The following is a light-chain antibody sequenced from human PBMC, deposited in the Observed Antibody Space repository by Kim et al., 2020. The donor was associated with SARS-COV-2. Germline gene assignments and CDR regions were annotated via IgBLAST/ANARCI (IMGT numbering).Light chain of an antibody. V-gene: IGKV1-12*01. CDR1: QFVSSW. CDR3: QQTDNFPYT. Sequence: EIQMTQSPTPVSASLGDRVTITCRASQFVSSWVAWYQQKPGKAPRLLLHGSSSLRSGVSPRFSGSGSGTEFALTISNVQPEDFATYYCQQTDNFPYTFGQGTKLEI. CDR2: GSS. J-gene: IGKJ2*01.